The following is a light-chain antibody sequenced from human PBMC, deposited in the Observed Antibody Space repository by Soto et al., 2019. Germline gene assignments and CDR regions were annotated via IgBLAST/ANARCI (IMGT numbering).Light chain of an antibody. CDR2: AAS. V-gene: IGKV1-27*01. CDR1: QGISNY. Sequence: DIQMAQSPSSLSASVGDRVTITCRASQGISNYLAWYQQKPGEVPKLLIYAASTLQSGVPSRFSGSGSGTDFTLTISSLQPEDVATYYCQKYDSAYRTFGQGTKVDIK. J-gene: IGKJ1*01. CDR3: QKYDSAYRT.